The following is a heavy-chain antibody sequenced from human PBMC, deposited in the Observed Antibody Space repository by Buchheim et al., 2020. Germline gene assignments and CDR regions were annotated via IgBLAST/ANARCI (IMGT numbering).Heavy chain of an antibody. J-gene: IGHJ4*02. D-gene: IGHD3-16*02. CDR1: GFTFSSYA. Sequence: EVQLLESGGGLVQPGGSLRLSCAASGFTFSSYAMSWVRQAPGKGLEWVSAISGSGGRTYYADSVKGRFTISRDNSKNTLYLQMNSLRAEDTAVYYCAKQYYDYVWGSYRYMGGVDYWGQGTL. V-gene: IGHV3-23*01. CDR3: AKQYYDYVWGSYRYMGGVDY. CDR2: ISGSGGRT.